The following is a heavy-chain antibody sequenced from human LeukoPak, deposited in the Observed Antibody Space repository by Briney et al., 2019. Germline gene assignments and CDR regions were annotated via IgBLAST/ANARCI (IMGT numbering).Heavy chain of an antibody. CDR1: GGTFSSYA. V-gene: IGHV1-69*04. CDR2: IIPILGIA. Sequence: GASVTVSCKASGGTFSSYAISWVRQAPGQGLEWMGRIIPILGIANYAQKFQGRVTITADKSTSTAYMELSSLRSEDTAVYYCARGLYITGTTVLIYWGQGTLVTVSS. CDR3: ARGLYITGTTVLIY. J-gene: IGHJ4*02. D-gene: IGHD1-20*01.